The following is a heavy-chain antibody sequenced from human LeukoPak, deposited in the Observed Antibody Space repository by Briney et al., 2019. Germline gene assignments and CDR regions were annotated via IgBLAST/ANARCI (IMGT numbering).Heavy chain of an antibody. Sequence: SETLSLTCTVSGGSISSYYWSWIRQPPGKGLEWIGYIYYSGSTNYNPSLKSRVTISVDTSKNQFSLKLSSVTAADTAVYYCARDFPVAGNDYWGQGTLVTVSS. CDR1: GGSISSYY. D-gene: IGHD6-19*01. CDR2: IYYSGST. J-gene: IGHJ4*02. CDR3: ARDFPVAGNDY. V-gene: IGHV4-59*12.